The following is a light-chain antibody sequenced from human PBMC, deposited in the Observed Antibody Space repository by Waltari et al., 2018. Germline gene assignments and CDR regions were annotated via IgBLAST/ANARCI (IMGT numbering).Light chain of an antibody. CDR2: NTS. V-gene: IGKV1-5*03. Sequence: DIQMTQSPSTLSASVGDRVTIPCRASQNISPWLAWYQQKPGKAPILLIYNTSTLESGVPSRFGGSGSGTEFTLTITSLQPEDVATYYCQEANSFPLTFGGGTKVEI. J-gene: IGKJ4*01. CDR3: QEANSFPLT. CDR1: QNISPW.